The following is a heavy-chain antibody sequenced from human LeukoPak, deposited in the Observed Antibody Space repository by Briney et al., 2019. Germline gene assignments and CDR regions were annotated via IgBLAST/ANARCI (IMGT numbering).Heavy chain of an antibody. CDR1: GGSISSYY. CDR3: ARENSGSQREFDH. V-gene: IGHV4-4*07. D-gene: IGHD1-26*01. J-gene: IGHJ4*02. Sequence: PSETLSLTCTVSGGSISSYYWSWIRQPAGKGLEWIGRIYTSGSTNYNASLKSRVSMSVDTSKNQFSLKLSSVTAAATAVFSCARENSGSQREFDHWGQGTLVTVSS. CDR2: IYTSGST.